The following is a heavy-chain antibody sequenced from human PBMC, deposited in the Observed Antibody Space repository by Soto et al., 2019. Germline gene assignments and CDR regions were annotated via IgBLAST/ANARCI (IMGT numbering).Heavy chain of an antibody. J-gene: IGHJ4*02. D-gene: IGHD3-22*01. Sequence: VGSLRLSCAAAGVTFISYAIRWVRQAPGKGLEWVAVIWYDGSNKYYADSVKGRFTISRDNSKNTLYLQMNSLRAEDTAVYYCARDSSGSSNPLDYWGQGTLVTVSS. CDR3: ARDSSGSSNPLDY. CDR1: GVTFISYA. V-gene: IGHV3-33*08. CDR2: IWYDGSNK.